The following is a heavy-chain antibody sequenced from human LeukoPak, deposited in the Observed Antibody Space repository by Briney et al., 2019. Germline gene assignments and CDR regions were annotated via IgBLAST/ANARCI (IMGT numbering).Heavy chain of an antibody. CDR2: ITGDHGNT. V-gene: IGHV1-18*01. CDR1: GYKFIDYG. J-gene: IGHJ3*02. Sequence: GASVKVSCKTSGYKFIDYGISWVRQAPGQGLEWMGDITGDHGNTKYAQKFQGRVTMTTDTSTSTAYMELRSLRSDDTAVYYCARDRYRYDSSVDAFDIWGQGTMVTVSS. CDR3: ARDRYRYDSSVDAFDI. D-gene: IGHD3-22*01.